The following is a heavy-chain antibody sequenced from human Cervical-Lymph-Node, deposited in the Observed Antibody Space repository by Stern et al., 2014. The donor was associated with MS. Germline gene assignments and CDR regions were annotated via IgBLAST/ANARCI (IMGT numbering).Heavy chain of an antibody. CDR1: GGTFIKFP. V-gene: IGHV1-69*01. D-gene: IGHD1-14*01. CDR3: ALSSETTDRWYSLGYDL. J-gene: IGHJ5*02. CDR2: IFPVFGTP. Sequence: VQLVESGAEVTKPGSSVKVSCKASGGTFIKFPSSSVRQAPGQVLEWMGGIFPVFGTPTYAQEFRRRLTITADVSTSTVYMELSSLRSDDTAVYYCALSSETTDRWYSLGYDLWGQGTLVTVSS.